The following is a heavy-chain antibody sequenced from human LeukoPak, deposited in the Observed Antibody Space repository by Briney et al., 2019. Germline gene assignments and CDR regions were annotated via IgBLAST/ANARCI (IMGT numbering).Heavy chain of an antibody. D-gene: IGHD3-16*02. CDR3: AKVRAGYTNPYYFDY. V-gene: IGHV3-23*01. CDR2: ISSSSDNT. CDR1: GFTFSTYA. Sequence: PGWALRLSCAASGFTFSTYAMSWVRQAPGKGLEGVSTISSSSDNTYYADSVRGRFTISRDNSKNTLYLHMNSLSAEDTAVYYCAKVRAGYTNPYYFDYWGQGTLVTVSS. J-gene: IGHJ4*02.